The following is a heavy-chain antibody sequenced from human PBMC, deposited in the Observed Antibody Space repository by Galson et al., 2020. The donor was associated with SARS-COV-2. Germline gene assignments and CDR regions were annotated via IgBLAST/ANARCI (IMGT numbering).Heavy chain of an antibody. D-gene: IGHD3-22*01. CDR1: GGSITSAGYS. CDR2: IYYSGST. CDR3: ARVGDYYDSSGYDLNWFDA. V-gene: IGHV4-30-4*07. Sequence: SETLSLTCAVPGGSITSAGYSWSWIRQPPGKGLEWIGYIYYSGSTYYNPSLKSRVTISVDTSKTQFSLKLSSVTAADTAVYYCARVGDYYDSSGYDLNWFDAWGQGTLVTVSS. J-gene: IGHJ5*02.